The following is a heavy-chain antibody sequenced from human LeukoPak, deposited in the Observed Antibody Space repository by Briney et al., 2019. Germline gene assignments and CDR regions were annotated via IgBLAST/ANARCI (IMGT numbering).Heavy chain of an antibody. CDR2: INPNNGDT. CDR3: ARAPRGLFGDFDY. Sequence: ASVTVSCKASGYSFSDYHINWVRQASGQGPEWMGWINPNNGDTDYAKAFQGRVTMTRDTSISTAYMELSSLRSEDTAVYYCARAPRGLFGDFDYWGQGTLVTVSS. V-gene: IGHV1-2*02. CDR1: GYSFSDYH. D-gene: IGHD3-10*02. J-gene: IGHJ4*02.